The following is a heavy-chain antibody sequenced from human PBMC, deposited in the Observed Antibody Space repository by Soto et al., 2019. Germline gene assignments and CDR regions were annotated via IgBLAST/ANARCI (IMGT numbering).Heavy chain of an antibody. V-gene: IGHV4-4*07. J-gene: IGHJ4*02. CDR1: GGSISGHY. D-gene: IGHD2-2*01. CDR3: ARHYCSNMGCPSSFDY. Sequence: SETLSLTCTVAGGSISGHYWSWIRQPAGKRLQYIGRISTSGNTNYNPSLNSRVSMSLDTSKNQFSLKLVSLTAADTAVYYCARHYCSNMGCPSSFDYWGQGTLVTVSS. CDR2: ISTSGNT.